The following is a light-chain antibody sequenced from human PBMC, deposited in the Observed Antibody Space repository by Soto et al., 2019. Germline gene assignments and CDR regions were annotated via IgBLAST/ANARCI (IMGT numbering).Light chain of an antibody. CDR3: SSYTSSNPGVL. CDR2: DVS. Sequence: QSALTQPASVSGSPGQSITISCTGTTSDVGGYNYVSWYQQHPGKAPKVMTYDVSNRPSGVSNRFSGSKSGNTASLTISGLQAEDEAVYYCSSYTSSNPGVLFGGGTKLTVL. CDR1: TSDVGGYNY. V-gene: IGLV2-14*01. J-gene: IGLJ2*01.